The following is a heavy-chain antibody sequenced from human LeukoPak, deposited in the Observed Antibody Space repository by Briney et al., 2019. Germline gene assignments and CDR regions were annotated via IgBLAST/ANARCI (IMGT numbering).Heavy chain of an antibody. CDR1: GFSFDEYT. V-gene: IGHV3-43*01. CDR2: IGYGGDTT. CDR3: AKDGHYCNATTCYSSWFDP. J-gene: IGHJ5*02. D-gene: IGHD2/OR15-2a*01. Sequence: PGGSLRLSCEASGFSFDEYTMHWVRQAPGKGLEWVSLIGYGGDTTYYADSVRGRFTVSRDNSKNSLFLQMSSLRTDDTGFYYCAKDGHYCNATTCYSSWFDPWGQGTLVTVSS.